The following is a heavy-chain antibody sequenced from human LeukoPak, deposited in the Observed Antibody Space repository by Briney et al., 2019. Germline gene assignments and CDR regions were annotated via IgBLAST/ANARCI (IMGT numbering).Heavy chain of an antibody. V-gene: IGHV3-48*03. CDR2: ISSSGSTI. CDR1: GFTFSSYE. D-gene: IGHD3-16*01. Sequence: PGGSLRLSCAASGFTFSSYEMNWVRQAPGKGLEWVSYISSSGSTIYYADSVKGRFTISRDNAKNSLYLQMNSLRAEDTAVYYCARTKYDYWFDLWGQGTLVTVSS. J-gene: IGHJ5*02. CDR3: ARTKYDYWFDL.